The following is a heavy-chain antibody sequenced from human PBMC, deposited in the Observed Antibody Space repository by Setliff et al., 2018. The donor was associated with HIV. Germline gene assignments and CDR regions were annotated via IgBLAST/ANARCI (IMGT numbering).Heavy chain of an antibody. J-gene: IGHJ5*02. D-gene: IGHD6-13*01. Sequence: SETLSLTCNVSGGSISSGIQYWGWVRQSPGKGLEWIGTISYSGNAYYNPSLKSRVTISVDTSKSQFSLNVKSMTAADTAIYYCARRGSSWYSHWFDPWGQGTRVTVSS. CDR3: ARRGSSWYSHWFDP. CDR1: GGSISSGIQY. V-gene: IGHV4-39*01. CDR2: ISYSGNA.